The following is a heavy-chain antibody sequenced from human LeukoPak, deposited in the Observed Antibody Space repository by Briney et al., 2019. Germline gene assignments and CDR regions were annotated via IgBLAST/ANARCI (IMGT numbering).Heavy chain of an antibody. J-gene: IGHJ4*02. CDR1: GFTFSSYA. CDR3: ATVEGGWYIGYFDY. D-gene: IGHD6-19*01. CDR2: ISGSGGST. Sequence: GGSLRLSCAASGFTFSSYAMSWVRQAPGKGLEWVSAISGSGGSTYYADSMKGRFTISRDNSKNTLYLQMNSLRAEDTAVYYCATVEGGWYIGYFDYWGRGTLVTVSS. V-gene: IGHV3-23*01.